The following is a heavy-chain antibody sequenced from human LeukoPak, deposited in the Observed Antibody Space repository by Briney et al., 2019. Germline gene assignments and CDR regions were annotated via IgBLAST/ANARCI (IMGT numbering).Heavy chain of an antibody. CDR2: ISSSSSAI. CDR1: GFTFSRFG. D-gene: IGHD3-16*01. J-gene: IGHJ3*02. V-gene: IGHV3-48*01. CDR3: ARDLGPMDI. Sequence: GGSLRLSCVASGFTFSRFGMNWVRQAPGKGLEWISYISSSSSAIYYADSVKGRFTISRDNGKNSLYLQMNSLRAEDTAVYYCARDLGPMDIWGQGTMVTVSS.